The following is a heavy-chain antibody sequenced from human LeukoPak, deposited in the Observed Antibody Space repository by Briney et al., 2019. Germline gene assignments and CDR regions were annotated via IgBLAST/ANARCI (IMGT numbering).Heavy chain of an antibody. D-gene: IGHD3-3*01. V-gene: IGHV4-39*07. CDR1: GGSISSSSYY. J-gene: IGHJ6*03. Sequence: PSETLSLTCTVSGGSISSSSYYWGWIRQPPGKGLEWIGSIYYSGSTYYNPSLKSRVTMSVDTSKNQFSLKLSSVTAADTAVYYCAREGFLENYYYYYYMDVWGKGTTVTVSS. CDR3: AREGFLENYYYYYYMDV. CDR2: IYYSGST.